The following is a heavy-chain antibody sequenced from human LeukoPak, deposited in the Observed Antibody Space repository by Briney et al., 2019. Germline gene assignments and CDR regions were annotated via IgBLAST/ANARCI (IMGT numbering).Heavy chain of an antibody. CDR1: GYTLTELS. D-gene: IGHD2-2*01. CDR2: FDPEDGET. CDR3: ATAVVPAAMASYYYYMDV. V-gene: IGHV1-24*01. J-gene: IGHJ6*03. Sequence: ASVKVSCKVSGYTLTELSMHWVRQAPGKGREWMGGFDPEDGETIYAQKFQGRVTMTEDTSTDTAYMELSSLRSEDTAVYYCATAVVPAAMASYYYYMDVWGKGTTVTVSS.